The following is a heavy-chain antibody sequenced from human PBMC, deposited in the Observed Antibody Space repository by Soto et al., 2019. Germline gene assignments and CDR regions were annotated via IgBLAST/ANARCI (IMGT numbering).Heavy chain of an antibody. J-gene: IGHJ4*02. CDR3: ARGPSSIAARWAKYGSGSYFPLDY. CDR1: GGTFSSYA. Sequence: GASVKVSCKASGGTFSSYAISWVRQAPGQGLEWMGGIIPIFGTANYAQKFQGRVTITADESTSTAYMELSSLRSEDTAVYYCARGPSSIAARWAKYGSGSYFPLDYWGQGTLVTVSS. V-gene: IGHV1-69*13. CDR2: IIPIFGTA. D-gene: IGHD3-10*01.